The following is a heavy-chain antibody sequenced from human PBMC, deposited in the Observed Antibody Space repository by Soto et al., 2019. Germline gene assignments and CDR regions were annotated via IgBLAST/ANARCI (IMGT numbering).Heavy chain of an antibody. D-gene: IGHD3-9*01. V-gene: IGHV3-23*01. CDR1: GFTFSSYA. Sequence: GGSLRLSCAASGFTFSSYAMSWVRQAPGKGLEWVSAISGSGGSTYYADSVEGRFTISRDNSKNTLYLQMNSLRAEDTAVYYCAKDLFGGVVYDILTGYYTAGMDVWGQGTTVTVSS. CDR2: ISGSGGST. J-gene: IGHJ6*02. CDR3: AKDLFGGVVYDILTGYYTAGMDV.